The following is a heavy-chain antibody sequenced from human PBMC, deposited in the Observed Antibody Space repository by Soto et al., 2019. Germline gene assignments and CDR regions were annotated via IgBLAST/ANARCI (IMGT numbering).Heavy chain of an antibody. J-gene: IGHJ6*02. V-gene: IGHV1-8*01. D-gene: IGHD3-3*01. CDR1: GYTFTSYD. Sequence: ASVKVSCKASGYTFTSYDINWVRQATGQGLEWMGWMNPNSGNTGYAQKFQGRVTMTRNTSISTAYMELSSLRSEDTAVYYCARGHTIFGVVPYYYYGMDVWGQGTTVTVSS. CDR3: ARGHTIFGVVPYYYYGMDV. CDR2: MNPNSGNT.